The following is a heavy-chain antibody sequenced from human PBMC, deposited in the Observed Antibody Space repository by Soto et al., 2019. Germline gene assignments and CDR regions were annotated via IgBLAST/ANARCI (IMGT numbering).Heavy chain of an antibody. CDR3: ARGGGNYQLLYPSDY. Sequence: QVQLVQPGAEVKKPGSSVKVSCKASGGTFSSYAISWVRQAPGQGLEWMGGIIPLFGTANYAQRFQGRVTITADESTSTAYMELSSLRSEDTAVYYCARGGGNYQLLYPSDYWGQGTLVTVSS. D-gene: IGHD2-2*02. CDR1: GGTFSSYA. CDR2: IIPLFGTA. V-gene: IGHV1-69*01. J-gene: IGHJ4*02.